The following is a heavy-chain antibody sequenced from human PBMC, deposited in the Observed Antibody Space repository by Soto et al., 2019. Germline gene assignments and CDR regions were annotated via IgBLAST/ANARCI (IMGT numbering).Heavy chain of an antibody. CDR1: GGSISSGGYY. J-gene: IGHJ6*02. CDR3: ARAFGSGSYYNDYYYYGMDV. Sequence: SETLSLTCTVSGGSISSGGYYWSWIRQHPGKGLEWIGYIYYSGSTYYNPSLKSRVTISVDTSKNQFSLKLSSVTAADTAVYYCARAFGSGSYYNDYYYYGMDVWGQGTTVTVSS. CDR2: IYYSGST. V-gene: IGHV4-31*03. D-gene: IGHD3-10*01.